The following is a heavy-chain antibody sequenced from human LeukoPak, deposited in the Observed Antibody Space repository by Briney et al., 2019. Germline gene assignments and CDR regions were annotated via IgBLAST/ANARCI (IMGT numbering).Heavy chain of an antibody. CDR2: MNPNSGNT. CDR1: GYTVTSYD. D-gene: IGHD3-22*01. V-gene: IGHV1-8*01. CDR3: ARGQIRYYDSSGYST. Sequence: ASVKVSCKASGYTVTSYDINWVRQATGQGLEWMGWMNPNSGNTGYAQKFQGRVTMTRNTSISTAYMELSSLRSEDTAVYYCARGQIRYYDSSGYSTWGQGTLVTVSS. J-gene: IGHJ5*02.